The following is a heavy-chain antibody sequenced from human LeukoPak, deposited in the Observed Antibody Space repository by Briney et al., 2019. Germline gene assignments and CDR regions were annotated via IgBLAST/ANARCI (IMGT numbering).Heavy chain of an antibody. D-gene: IGHD2-15*01. J-gene: IGHJ4*02. CDR2: INHSGST. CDR3: ARGYCSGGSCFLPRY. Sequence: SETLSLTCAVYGGSFSGYYWSWIRQPPGKGLEWIGEINHSGSTNYNPSLKSRVTISVDTSKNQFSLKLSSVTAADTAVYYCARGYCSGGSCFLPRYWGQGTLVTVSS. V-gene: IGHV4-34*01. CDR1: GGSFSGYY.